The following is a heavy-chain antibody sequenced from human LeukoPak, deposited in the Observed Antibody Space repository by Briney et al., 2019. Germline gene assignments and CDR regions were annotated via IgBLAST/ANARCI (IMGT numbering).Heavy chain of an antibody. D-gene: IGHD3-16*01. V-gene: IGHV4-30-4*01. J-gene: IGHJ3*02. CDR3: AFDSGSYAEGAFDI. CDR2: IYYSGST. Sequence: PSETLSLTCTVSGGSISSGDYYWSWIRQPPGKGLEWIGYIYYSGSTYYNPSLKSRVTISVDTSKNQFSLKLSSVTAADTAVYYCAFDSGSYAEGAFDIWGQGTMVTVSS. CDR1: GGSISSGDYY.